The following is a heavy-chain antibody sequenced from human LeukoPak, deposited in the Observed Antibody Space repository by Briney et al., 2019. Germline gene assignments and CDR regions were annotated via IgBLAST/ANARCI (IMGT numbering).Heavy chain of an antibody. CDR2: IYYSGNT. CDR3: ARDAPSDYGDYLYGMDV. CDR1: GGSISSYY. D-gene: IGHD4-17*01. Sequence: SETLSLTCTVSGGSISSYYWSWIRQPPGKGLEWIGYIYYSGNTNYNPSLKSRVTISVDTSKNQFSLKLSSVTAADTAVYYCARDAPSDYGDYLYGMDVWGQGTTVTVSS. J-gene: IGHJ6*02. V-gene: IGHV4-59*01.